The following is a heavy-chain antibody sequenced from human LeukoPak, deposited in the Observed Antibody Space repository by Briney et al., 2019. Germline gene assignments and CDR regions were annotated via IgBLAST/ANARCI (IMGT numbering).Heavy chain of an antibody. CDR3: ARIGAGSSRDY. D-gene: IGHD6-13*01. CDR2: IVGSSST. CDR1: GFTFSNFT. V-gene: IGHV3-21*01. Sequence: GGSLRLSCAASGFTFSNFTMTWVRQAPGKGLEWVSSIVGSSSTYYADSLKGRFTISRDNAKNSLYLQMNSLRAEDTAVYYCARIGAGSSRDYWGQGTLVTVSS. J-gene: IGHJ4*02.